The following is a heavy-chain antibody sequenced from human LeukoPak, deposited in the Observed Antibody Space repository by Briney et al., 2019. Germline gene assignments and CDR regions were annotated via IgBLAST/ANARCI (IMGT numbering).Heavy chain of an antibody. J-gene: IGHJ4*02. CDR1: GFTFSSYS. Sequence: GGSLRLSCAASGFTFSSYSMNWVRQAPGKGLEWVSSISSSSSYIYYADSVKGRFTISRDNAKNSLYLQMNSLRAEDTAVYYCARVGDYGDYDLDYWGQGTLVTVSS. CDR3: ARVGDYGDYDLDY. CDR2: ISSSSSYI. D-gene: IGHD4-17*01. V-gene: IGHV3-21*04.